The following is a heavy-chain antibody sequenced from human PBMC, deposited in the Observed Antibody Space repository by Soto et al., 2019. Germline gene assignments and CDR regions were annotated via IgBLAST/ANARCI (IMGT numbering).Heavy chain of an antibody. CDR2: ISSSSSYI. Sequence: EVQLVESGGGLVKPGGSLRLSCAASGFTFSSYSMNWVRQAPGKGLEWVSSISSSSSYIYYADSVKGRFTISRDNAKNSLYLQMNSLRAEDTAVYYCARGVAAAAGIDVWGQGTTVTVSS. V-gene: IGHV3-21*01. D-gene: IGHD6-13*01. CDR3: ARGVAAAAGIDV. J-gene: IGHJ6*02. CDR1: GFTFSSYS.